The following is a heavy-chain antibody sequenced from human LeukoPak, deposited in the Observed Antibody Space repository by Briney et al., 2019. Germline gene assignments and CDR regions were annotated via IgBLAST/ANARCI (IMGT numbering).Heavy chain of an antibody. V-gene: IGHV1-69*05. J-gene: IGHJ4*02. CDR2: IIPIFGTA. Sequence: SVKVSCKASGGTFSSYAISWVRQAPGQGLEWMGRIIPIFGTANYAQKFQGRVTITTDESTGTAYMELSSLRSEDTAVYYCASRVLSSYGYYFDYWGQGTLVTVSS. D-gene: IGHD5-18*01. CDR1: GGTFSSYA. CDR3: ASRVLSSYGYYFDY.